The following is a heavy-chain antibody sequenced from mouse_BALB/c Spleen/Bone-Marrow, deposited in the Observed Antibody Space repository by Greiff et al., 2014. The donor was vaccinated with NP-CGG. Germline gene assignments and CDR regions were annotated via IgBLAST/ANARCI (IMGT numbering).Heavy chain of an antibody. CDR2: IWAGGST. CDR3: ARDPIYYDYDWYFDV. V-gene: IGHV2-9*02. Sequence: VQLQQSGPGLVAPSQSLSITCTVSGFSLTSYGVHWVRQLPGKGLEWLGVIWAGGSTNYNSALMSRLSISKDNSKSQVFLKMNSLQTDDTAMYYCARDPIYYDYDWYFDVWGAGTTVTVSS. J-gene: IGHJ1*01. CDR1: GFSLTSYG. D-gene: IGHD2-4*01.